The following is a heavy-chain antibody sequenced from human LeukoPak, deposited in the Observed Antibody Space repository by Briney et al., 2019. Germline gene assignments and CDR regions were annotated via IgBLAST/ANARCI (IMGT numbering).Heavy chain of an antibody. V-gene: IGHV3-15*01. CDR3: AKDWGAEVSGSYCMDV. CDR1: GFTFSNAW. D-gene: IGHD3-10*01. CDR2: IKSKTDGGTT. J-gene: IGHJ6*03. Sequence: GGSLRLSCAASGFTFSNAWMSWVRQAPGKGLEWVGRIKSKTDGGTTDYAAPVKGRFTISRDDSKNTLYLQMNSLRAEDTAVYYCAKDWGAEVSGSYCMDVWGKGTTVTISS.